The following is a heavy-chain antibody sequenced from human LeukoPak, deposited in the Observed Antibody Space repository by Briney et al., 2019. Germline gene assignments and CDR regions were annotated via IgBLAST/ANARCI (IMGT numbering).Heavy chain of an antibody. Sequence: PSQTLSLTCTVSGDSISSDDYYWSWIRQPAGKGLEWIGRFSASGNSNYNPSLKSRLTISVDTSKNQFSLKLSSVTAADTAVYYCANYDSSGFGAFDIWGQGTMVTVSS. CDR3: ANYDSSGFGAFDI. D-gene: IGHD3-22*01. V-gene: IGHV4-61*02. CDR1: GDSISSDDYY. CDR2: FSASGNS. J-gene: IGHJ3*02.